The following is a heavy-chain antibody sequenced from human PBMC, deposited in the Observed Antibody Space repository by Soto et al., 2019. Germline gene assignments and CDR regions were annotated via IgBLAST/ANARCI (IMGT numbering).Heavy chain of an antibody. J-gene: IGHJ4*02. CDR2: INHSGST. Sequence: QVQLQQWGAGLLKPSETLSLTCAVYGGSFSGYYWSWIRQPPGKGLEWIGEINHSGSTKYHPSLRSRVTRSVDTSKNQFTLKLRSVTAADTAVYYCARKRWLQSGVLMGDFDYWGQGTLVTVSS. CDR3: ARKRWLQSGVLMGDFDY. CDR1: GGSFSGYY. D-gene: IGHD2-8*01. V-gene: IGHV4-34*01.